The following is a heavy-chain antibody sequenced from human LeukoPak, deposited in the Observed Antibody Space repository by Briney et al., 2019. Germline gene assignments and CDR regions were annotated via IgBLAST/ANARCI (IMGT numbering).Heavy chain of an antibody. CDR3: ARAEGQLALYCYYYYGMDV. D-gene: IGHD6-6*01. CDR2: ISAYNGNT. J-gene: IGHJ6*02. V-gene: IGHV1-18*01. CDR1: GYTFTSYG. Sequence: ASVKVSCEASGYTFTSYGISWVRQAPGQGLEWMGWISAYNGNTNYAQKLQGRVTMTTDTSTSTAYMELRSLRSDDTAVYYCARAEGQLALYCYYYYGMDVWGQGTTVTVSS.